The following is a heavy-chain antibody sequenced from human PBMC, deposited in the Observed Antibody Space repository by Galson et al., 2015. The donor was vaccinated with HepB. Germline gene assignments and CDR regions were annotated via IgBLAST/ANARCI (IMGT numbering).Heavy chain of an antibody. J-gene: IGHJ4*02. Sequence: SLRLSCAASGFPFSSYAMSWVRRTPGKGLEWASTISDSGHITLYADSVKGRFTISRDNSKNSLYLQMNSLRAEDTALFYCATGNCSSPTCYNFDSWGPGILVTVSS. D-gene: IGHD2-2*02. CDR1: GFPFSSYA. CDR3: ATGNCSSPTCYNFDS. CDR2: ISDSGHIT. V-gene: IGHV3-23*01.